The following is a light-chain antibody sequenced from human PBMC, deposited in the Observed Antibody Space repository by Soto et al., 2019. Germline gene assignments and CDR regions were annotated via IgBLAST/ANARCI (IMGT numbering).Light chain of an antibody. CDR3: QQYNNWPYT. J-gene: IGKJ2*01. CDR1: QSVSSN. Sequence: EIVMTQSPATLSVSPGERATLSCRASQSVSSNLAWYQQKPGQAPRLLIYGASTRATGIPARFSGSGSGTEFTLTISSLQSEYFALYYCQQYNNWPYTFGQGTKLEIK. CDR2: GAS. V-gene: IGKV3-15*01.